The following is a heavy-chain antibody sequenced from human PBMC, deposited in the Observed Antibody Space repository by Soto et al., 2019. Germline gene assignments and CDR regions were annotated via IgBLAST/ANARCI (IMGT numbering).Heavy chain of an antibody. Sequence: ASVKVSCKASGYMFRSYGISWVRQAPGKGLEWMGWISTYNGNTKYGQKFQGRVTLTTETSTSTVYMDLRSLRFDDTAVYYCASVPSYYYYYMDVWGKGTTVTVSS. J-gene: IGHJ6*03. D-gene: IGHD6-6*01. CDR1: GYMFRSYG. CDR2: ISTYNGNT. CDR3: ASVPSYYYYYMDV. V-gene: IGHV1-18*01.